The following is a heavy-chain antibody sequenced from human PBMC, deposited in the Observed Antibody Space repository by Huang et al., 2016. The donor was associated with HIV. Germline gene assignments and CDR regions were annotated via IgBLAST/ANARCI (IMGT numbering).Heavy chain of an antibody. CDR3: AREKSTGVDY. J-gene: IGHJ4*02. CDR2: ISSSSSTV. V-gene: IGHV3-11*01. Sequence: QVQLVESGGGLVKPGGSLRLSCAASGFTFSDYYRSWIRQAPGKGLEWVAYISSSSSTVYYADSVKGRFTISRDNGENSLYLQMNSLRAEDTALYYCAREKSTGVDYWGQGTLVTVSS. CDR1: GFTFSDYY. D-gene: IGHD4-17*01.